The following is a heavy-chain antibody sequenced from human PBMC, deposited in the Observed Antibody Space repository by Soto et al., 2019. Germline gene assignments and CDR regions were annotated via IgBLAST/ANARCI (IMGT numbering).Heavy chain of an antibody. CDR2: ISARGGST. CDR1: GFTYSNYA. D-gene: IGHD3-22*01. CDR3: AKGVDYYDSSGYSSYYYNGMDV. Sequence: GGSLRLSCAASGFTYSNYAMTWVRQAPGKGLEWVSAISARGGSTYYADSVKGRFTISRDNSKNTLYLQMNSLRAEDTAVYYCAKGVDYYDSSGYSSYYYNGMDVWGQGSTVTVSS. J-gene: IGHJ6*02. V-gene: IGHV3-23*01.